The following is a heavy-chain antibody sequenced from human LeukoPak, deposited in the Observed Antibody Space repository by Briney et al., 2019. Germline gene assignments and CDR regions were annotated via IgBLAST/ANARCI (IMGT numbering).Heavy chain of an antibody. Sequence: SETLSLTCAVYGGSFSGYYWTWIRQPPGKGLEWIGEINHSGSTHCNPSLKSRVTLSVDTSKNQFSLKLSSVTAADTAVYYCARLRRAGWLEYYFDYWGQGTLVTVSS. CDR1: GGSFSGYY. CDR2: INHSGST. CDR3: ARLRRAGWLEYYFDY. J-gene: IGHJ4*02. V-gene: IGHV4-34*01. D-gene: IGHD6-19*01.